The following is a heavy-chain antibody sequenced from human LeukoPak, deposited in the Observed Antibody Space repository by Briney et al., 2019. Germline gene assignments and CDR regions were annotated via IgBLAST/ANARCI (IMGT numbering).Heavy chain of an antibody. V-gene: IGHV1-69*13. D-gene: IGHD6-19*01. J-gene: IGHJ3*02. CDR2: IIPIFGTA. Sequence: AVTVSFKASGGTFSSYAISWVRQAPAQGLEWMGVIIPIFGTANYAQKFQGRVTITADESTSTAYMELGSLRAEDTAVYYCARDRGSGASDAFDIWGQGTMVTVSS. CDR1: GGTFSSYA. CDR3: ARDRGSGASDAFDI.